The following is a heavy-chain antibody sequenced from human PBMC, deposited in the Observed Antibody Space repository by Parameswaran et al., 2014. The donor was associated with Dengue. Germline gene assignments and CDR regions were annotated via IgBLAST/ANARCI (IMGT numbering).Heavy chain of an antibody. V-gene: IGHV4-59*01. CDR3: ARGPAYYYGMDV. CDR2: IYYSGST. J-gene: IGHJ6*02. Sequence: RWIRQPPGKGLEWIGYIYYSGSTNYNPSLKSRVTISVDTSKNQFSLKLSSVTAADTAVYYCARGPAYYYGMDVWGQGTTVTVSS.